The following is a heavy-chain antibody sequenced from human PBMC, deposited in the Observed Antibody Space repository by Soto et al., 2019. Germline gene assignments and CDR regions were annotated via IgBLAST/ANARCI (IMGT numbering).Heavy chain of an antibody. V-gene: IGHV3-21*01. D-gene: IGHD6-19*01. CDR2: ISSSSSSYI. CDR3: ARAWGSGWYGQCGY. CDR1: GFTFSSYS. Sequence: GGSLRLSCAASGFTFSSYSMNWVRQAPGKGLEWVSSISSSSSSYIYYADSVKGRFTISRDNAKNSLYLQMNSLRAEDTAVYYCARAWGSGWYGQCGYWGQGTLVTVSS. J-gene: IGHJ4*02.